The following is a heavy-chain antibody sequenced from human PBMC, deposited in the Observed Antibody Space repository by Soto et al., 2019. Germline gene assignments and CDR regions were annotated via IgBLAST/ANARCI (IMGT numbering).Heavy chain of an antibody. CDR3: ANANSDYAVDY. CDR1: GYTFTSYD. J-gene: IGHJ4*01. V-gene: IGHV1-8*01. CDR2: MNPNSGNT. Sequence: QVQLVQSGAEVQKPGASVKVSCKASGYTFTSYDINWVRQATGQGLEWMGWMNPNSGNTGYSQKFQGRVTMTRNTALSTAYIYMTSIRSYDAAAGYCANANSDYAVDYWDHGPIVTVSS. D-gene: IGHD5-12*01.